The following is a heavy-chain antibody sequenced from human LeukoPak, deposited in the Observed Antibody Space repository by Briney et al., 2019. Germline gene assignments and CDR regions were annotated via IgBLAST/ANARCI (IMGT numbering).Heavy chain of an antibody. J-gene: IGHJ4*02. V-gene: IGHV4-61*08. CDR1: GGSVSSGGYY. CDR2: IYYTGTT. CDR3: ARADTTIGANGIFDY. Sequence: TSETLSLTCTVSGGSVSSGGYYWNWIRQPPGKGLEWIGYIYYTGTTIYNPSLKSRFTISVDTSKNQFSLKLSYVTAADTAVYYCARADTTIGANGIFDYWGQGTLVTVSS. D-gene: IGHD3-9*01.